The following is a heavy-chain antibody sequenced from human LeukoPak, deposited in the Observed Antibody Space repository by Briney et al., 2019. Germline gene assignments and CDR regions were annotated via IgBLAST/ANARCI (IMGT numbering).Heavy chain of an antibody. CDR1: GGSFSSCA. CDR3: ARDISGSRGVITPHYYYYYMDA. V-gene: IGHV1-69*05. D-gene: IGHD3-22*01. Sequence: SVKVSCKASGGSFSSCAIRWVRQAPGQGLEWMGGIIPIFGTANYAQKFQGRVTITTDESTSTAYMELSSLRSEDTAVYYCARDISGSRGVITPHYYYYYMDAWGKGTTVTVSS. CDR2: IIPIFGTA. J-gene: IGHJ6*03.